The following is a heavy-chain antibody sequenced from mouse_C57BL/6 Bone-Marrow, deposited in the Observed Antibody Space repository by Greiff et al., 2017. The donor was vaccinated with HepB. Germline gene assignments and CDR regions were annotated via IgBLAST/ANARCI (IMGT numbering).Heavy chain of an antibody. Sequence: VQLQQPGAELVRPGSSVKLSCKASGYTFTSYGMDWVKQRPGQGLEWIGNIYPSDSETHYNQKFKDKATLTVDKSSSTAYMQLSSLTSEDSAVYYCARGGNGSAGWFAYWGQGTLVTVSA. CDR2: IYPSDSET. CDR1: GYTFTSYG. CDR3: ARGGNGSAGWFAY. V-gene: IGHV1-61*01. J-gene: IGHJ3*01. D-gene: IGHD2-2*01.